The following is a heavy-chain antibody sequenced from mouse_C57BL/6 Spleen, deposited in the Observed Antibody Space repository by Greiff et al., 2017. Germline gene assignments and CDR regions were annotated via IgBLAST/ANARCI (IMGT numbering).Heavy chain of an antibody. J-gene: IGHJ4*01. D-gene: IGHD1-3*01. CDR3: ARSGYYAVDY. CDR1: GFTFSDYG. Sequence: EVNLVESGGGLVKPGGSLKLSCAASGFTFSDYGMHWVRQAPEKGLEWVAYISSGSSNIYYADTVKGRFTISRDNAKNTLFLQMTSLRSEDTAMYYCARSGYYAVDYWGQGTSVTVSS. CDR2: ISSGSSNI. V-gene: IGHV5-17*01.